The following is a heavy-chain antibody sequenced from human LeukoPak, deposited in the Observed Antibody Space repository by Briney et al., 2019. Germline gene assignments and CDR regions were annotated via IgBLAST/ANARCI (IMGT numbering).Heavy chain of an antibody. CDR3: AKVFSGSYYSPFDY. CDR1: GFTFSSYS. CDR2: ISSSSSTI. J-gene: IGHJ4*02. V-gene: IGHV3-48*01. D-gene: IGHD1-26*01. Sequence: GGSLRLSCAASGFTFSSYSMNWVRQAPGKGLEWVSYISSSSSTIYYADSVKGRFTISRDNAKNSLYLQMNSLRAEDTALYYCAKVFSGSYYSPFDYWGQGTLVTVSS.